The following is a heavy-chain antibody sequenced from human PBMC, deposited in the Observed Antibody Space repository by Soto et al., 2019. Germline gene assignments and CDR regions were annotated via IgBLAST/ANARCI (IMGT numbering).Heavy chain of an antibody. V-gene: IGHV4-59*01. D-gene: IGHD6-19*01. CDR2: IYYSGST. Sequence: PSETLSLTCTVSGGSISSYYWSWIRQPPGKGLEWIGYIYYSGSTNYNPSLKSRVTISVDTSKNQFSLKLSSVTAADTAVYYCARDKGGSGWEPPYGMDVWGQGTTVTVSS. CDR3: ARDKGGSGWEPPYGMDV. CDR1: GGSISSYY. J-gene: IGHJ6*02.